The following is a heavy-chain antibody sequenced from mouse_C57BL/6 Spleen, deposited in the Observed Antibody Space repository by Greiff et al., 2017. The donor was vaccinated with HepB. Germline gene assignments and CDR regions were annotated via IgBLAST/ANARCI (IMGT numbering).Heavy chain of an antibody. D-gene: IGHD2-4*01. V-gene: IGHV5-2*01. CDR2: INSDGGST. CDR1: EYEFPSHD. J-gene: IGHJ2*01. CDR3: ARRSTMITGFDY. Sequence: EVKVVESGGGLVQPGESLKLSCESNEYEFPSHDMSWVRKTPEKRLELVAAINSDGGSTYYPDTMERRFIISRDNTKKTLYLQMSSLRSEDTALYYCARRSTMITGFDYWGQGTTLTVSS.